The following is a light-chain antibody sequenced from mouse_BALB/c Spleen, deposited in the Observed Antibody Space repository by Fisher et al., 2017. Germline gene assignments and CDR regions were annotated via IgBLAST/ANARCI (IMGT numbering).Light chain of an antibody. J-gene: IGKJ1*01. CDR2: STS. V-gene: IGKV4-80*01. CDR1: SSVSY. Sequence: IVITQSTAIMSASLGEEITLTCSASSSVSYMHWYQQKSGTSPKLLIYSTSNLASGVPSRFSGSGSGTFYSLTISSMEAEDAATYYCHQYHRSPWTFGGGTKLEIK. CDR3: HQYHRSPWT.